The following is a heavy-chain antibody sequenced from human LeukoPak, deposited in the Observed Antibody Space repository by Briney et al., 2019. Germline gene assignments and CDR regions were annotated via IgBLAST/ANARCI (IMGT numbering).Heavy chain of an antibody. J-gene: IGHJ1*01. CDR3: ARDREYCSSTSCYRDVGGLYFRH. CDR2: ISYDGSNK. Sequence: PGRSLRLSCAASGFTFSSYAMHWVRQAPGKGLEWVAVISYDGSNKYYADSVKGRFTISRDNSKNTLYLQMNSLRAEDTAVYYCARDREYCSSTSCYRDVGGLYFRHWGQGTLVTVSS. CDR1: GFTFSSYA. D-gene: IGHD2-2*02. V-gene: IGHV3-30-3*01.